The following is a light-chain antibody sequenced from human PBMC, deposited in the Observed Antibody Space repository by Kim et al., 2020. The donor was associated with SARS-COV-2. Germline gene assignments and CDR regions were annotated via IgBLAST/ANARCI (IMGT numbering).Light chain of an antibody. Sequence: SASVGDRVTLTCRASQDIYKYLAWYQQKPGKVPKLLIYGASALQSGVPSRFSGSGSGTDFTLTINSLQTEDVATYYCQKYNGAPYTFGQGTKLEI. V-gene: IGKV1-27*01. J-gene: IGKJ2*01. CDR1: QDIYKY. CDR2: GAS. CDR3: QKYNGAPYT.